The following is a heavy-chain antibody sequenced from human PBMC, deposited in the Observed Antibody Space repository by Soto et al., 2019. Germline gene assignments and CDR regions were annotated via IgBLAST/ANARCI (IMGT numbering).Heavy chain of an antibody. J-gene: IGHJ6*03. CDR3: ARDGTGYCSGGSCYPAWNYYYYMDV. Sequence: GGSLRLSCAASGFTFSSYGMHWVRQAPGKGLEWVAVIWYDGSNKYYADSVKGRFTISRDNSKNTLYLQMNSLRAEDTAVYYCARDGTGYCSGGSCYPAWNYYYYMDVWGQGTTVTVYS. CDR1: GFTFSSYG. V-gene: IGHV3-33*01. D-gene: IGHD2-15*01. CDR2: IWYDGSNK.